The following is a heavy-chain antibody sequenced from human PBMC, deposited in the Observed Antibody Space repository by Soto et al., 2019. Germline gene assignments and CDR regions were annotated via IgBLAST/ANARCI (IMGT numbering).Heavy chain of an antibody. CDR2: IKSKTDGGTT. CDR1: GFTFSNAW. D-gene: IGHD5-12*01. V-gene: IGHV3-15*01. CDR3: TTEGDSGYAPGYYGMDV. J-gene: IGHJ6*02. Sequence: EVQLVESGGGLVKPGGSLRLSCAASGFTFSNAWMSWVRQAPGKGLEWVGRIKSKTDGGTTDYAAPVKGRFTISRDDSKNTLYLQMNSLKTEDTDVYYCTTEGDSGYAPGYYGMDVWGQGTTVTVSS.